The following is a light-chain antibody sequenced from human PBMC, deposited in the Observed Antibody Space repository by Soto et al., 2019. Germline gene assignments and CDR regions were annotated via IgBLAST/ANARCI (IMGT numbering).Light chain of an antibody. CDR3: TSYAGSNNVV. CDR2: EVS. Sequence: QSALTQPPSASGSPGQSVTISCTGTSSDVGGYNYVSWYQQLPGKAPKLMIYEVSKRPSGVPDRFSGSKSGNTASLTVSGLQAEDDADYYCTSYAGSNNVVFGGGTKLTVL. V-gene: IGLV2-8*01. J-gene: IGLJ2*01. CDR1: SSDVGGYNY.